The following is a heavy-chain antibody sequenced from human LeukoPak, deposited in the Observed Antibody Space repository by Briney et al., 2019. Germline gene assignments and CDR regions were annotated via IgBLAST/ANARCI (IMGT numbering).Heavy chain of an antibody. CDR1: GGSFSGYY. J-gene: IGHJ4*02. CDR3: AGGCSRKARITRGARHFDY. D-gene: IGHD5-24*01. Sequence: SETLSLTCAVYGGSFSGYYWSWIRQPPGKGLEWIGEINHSGSTNYNPSLTSRVIISLDTSKNQFSLKLISVTAADTAVEYFAGGCSRKARITRGARHFDYWGQGTLVTVSS. CDR2: INHSGST. V-gene: IGHV4-34*01.